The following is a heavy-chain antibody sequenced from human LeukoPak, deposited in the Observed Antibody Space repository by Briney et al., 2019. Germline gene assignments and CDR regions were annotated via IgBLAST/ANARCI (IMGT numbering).Heavy chain of an antibody. CDR2: IKQDGSEK. D-gene: IGHD6-19*01. CDR3: AGQSIAVAVNAFDI. Sequence: PSGSLRLSCAASGFTFSSYWMSWIRQAPGKGLEWVANIKQDGSEKYYVDSVKGRFTISRDNAKNSLYLQMNSLRAEDTAVYYCAGQSIAVAVNAFDIWGQGTMVTVSS. V-gene: IGHV3-7*01. CDR1: GFTFSSYW. J-gene: IGHJ3*02.